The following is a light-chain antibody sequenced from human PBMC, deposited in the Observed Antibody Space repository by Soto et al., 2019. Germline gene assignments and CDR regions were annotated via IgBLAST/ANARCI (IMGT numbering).Light chain of an antibody. V-gene: IGLV1-47*01. CDR3: SSWDNHLNGPV. CDR1: SSNIGNNY. J-gene: IGLJ7*01. CDR2: RNN. Sequence: QSAMTQPPSASGTPGQEVTISCSGSSSNIGNNYVYWYHQVPGKAPKLLIYRNNQRPSGVPDRFSGSKSDTSDSLAITGLRSEDDGHYYCSSWDNHLNGPVFGGGTQLTVL.